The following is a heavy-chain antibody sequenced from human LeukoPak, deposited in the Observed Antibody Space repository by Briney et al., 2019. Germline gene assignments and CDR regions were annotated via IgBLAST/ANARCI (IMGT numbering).Heavy chain of an antibody. V-gene: IGHV3-53*01. D-gene: IGHD6-13*01. J-gene: IGHJ6*02. CDR3: AKARQQLGMDV. Sequence: PGGSLRLSCAASGFTVSSNYMSWVRQAPGKGLEWVSVIYSGGSTYYADSVKGRFTISRDNSKNTLYLQMNSLRAEDTAVYYCAKARQQLGMDVWGQGTTVTVSS. CDR2: IYSGGST. CDR1: GFTVSSNY.